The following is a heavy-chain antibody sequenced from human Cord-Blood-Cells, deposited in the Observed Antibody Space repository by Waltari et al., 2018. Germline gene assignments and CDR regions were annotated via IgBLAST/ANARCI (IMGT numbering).Heavy chain of an antibody. CDR2: INHSGRT. V-gene: IGHV4-34*01. Sequence: QVQLQQWGAGLLKPSETLSLTCAVHGGSFSGYYWSWIRQPPGKGLEWIGEINHSGRTNYNPSLKSRVTISVETSKNQFSLKLSSVTAADTAVYYCARGLAAAPYLFDPWGQGTLVTVSS. D-gene: IGHD6-25*01. CDR3: ARGLAAAPYLFDP. J-gene: IGHJ5*02. CDR1: GGSFSGYY.